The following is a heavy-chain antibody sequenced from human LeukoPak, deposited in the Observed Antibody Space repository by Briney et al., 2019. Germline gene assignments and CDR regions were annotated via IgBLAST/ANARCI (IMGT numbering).Heavy chain of an antibody. CDR3: AVAYTTFLYYFDY. D-gene: IGHD2/OR15-2a*01. V-gene: IGHV4-39*01. CDR2: ISYPGST. CDR1: GGSISNSSFY. J-gene: IGHJ4*02. Sequence: SETLSLTCTVSGGSISNSSFYWGWIRQPPGKGLECIASISYPGSTFYNPSLRSRVTISVDTSKNQFSLRLSSVTAADTAVYHCAVAYTTFLYYFDYWGQGTLVTVSS.